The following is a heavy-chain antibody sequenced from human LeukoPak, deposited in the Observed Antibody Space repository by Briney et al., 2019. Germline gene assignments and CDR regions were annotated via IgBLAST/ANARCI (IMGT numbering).Heavy chain of an antibody. V-gene: IGHV3-23*01. D-gene: IGHD6-19*01. J-gene: IGHJ4*02. Sequence: GGSLRLSCAASGFNFNKYDMTWARQAPGKGLEWVSTITGRSNKTYYTDSVKGRFVTSRDNSKDTLYLQMNSPRAEDTALYYCAKGGWLDDLGQGALVTVSS. CDR1: GFNFNKYD. CDR3: AKGGWLDD. CDR2: ITGRSNKT.